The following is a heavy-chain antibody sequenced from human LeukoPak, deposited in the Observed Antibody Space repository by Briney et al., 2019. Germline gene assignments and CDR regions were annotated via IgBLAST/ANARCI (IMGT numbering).Heavy chain of an antibody. Sequence: GGSLRLSCAASGFTFSDYYMSWIRQAPGKGLEWVSYISSSGSTIYYADSVKGRFTISRDNAKNSLYLQMNSLRAEDMAVYYCARAVYYDYVWGSYRYSLDYWGQGTLVTVSS. D-gene: IGHD3-16*02. V-gene: IGHV3-11*01. J-gene: IGHJ4*02. CDR3: ARAVYYDYVWGSYRYSLDY. CDR2: ISSSGSTI. CDR1: GFTFSDYY.